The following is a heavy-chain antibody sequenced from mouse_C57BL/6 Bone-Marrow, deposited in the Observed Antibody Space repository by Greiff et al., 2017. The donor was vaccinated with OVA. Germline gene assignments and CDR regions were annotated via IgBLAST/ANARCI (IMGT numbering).Heavy chain of an antibody. Sequence: QVQLQQSGAELVRPGTSVKVSCKASGYAFTNYLIEWVKQRPGQGLEWIGVINPGSGGTNYNEKFKGKATLTADKSSSTAYMQLSSLTSEDSAVYFCARSRTTVEERGYYYAMDYWGQGTSVTVSS. CDR3: ARSRTTVEERGYYYAMDY. D-gene: IGHD1-1*01. CDR1: GYAFTNYL. J-gene: IGHJ4*01. V-gene: IGHV1-54*01. CDR2: INPGSGGT.